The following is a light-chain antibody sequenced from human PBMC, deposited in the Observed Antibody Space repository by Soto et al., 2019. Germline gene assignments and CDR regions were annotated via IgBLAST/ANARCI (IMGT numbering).Light chain of an antibody. CDR1: SSDVGGYNY. CDR2: DVS. Sequence: QSVLTQPRSVSGSPGQSVTISCTGTSSDVGGYNYVSWYQQHPGKAPKLMIYDVSKRPSGVPDRFSGSKSGNTASLTSYGLQAEDEADYYCCSDAGSYTWVFGGGTKLPVL. CDR3: CSDAGSYTWV. V-gene: IGLV2-11*01. J-gene: IGLJ3*02.